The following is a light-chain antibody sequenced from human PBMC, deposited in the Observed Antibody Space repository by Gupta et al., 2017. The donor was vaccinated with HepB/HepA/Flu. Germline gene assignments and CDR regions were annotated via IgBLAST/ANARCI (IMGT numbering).Light chain of an antibody. Sequence: QSALTQPASVSGSPGQSITISCTGTSSDAGSYNLVSWYQQHPGKAPKLMIYEVSKRPSGVSNRFSGSKSGNTASLTISGLQAEDEADYYCCSYAGSSTPWVFGGGTKLTVL. J-gene: IGLJ3*02. CDR3: CSYAGSSTPWV. CDR1: SSDAGSYNL. CDR2: EVS. V-gene: IGLV2-23*02.